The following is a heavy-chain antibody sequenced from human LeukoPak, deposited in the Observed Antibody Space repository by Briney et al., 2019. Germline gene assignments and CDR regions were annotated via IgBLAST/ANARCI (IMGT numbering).Heavy chain of an antibody. CDR2: INPNSGAT. Sequence: GASVKVSCKASGYTFTPFYMHWVRQAPGQGLEWMGWINPNSGATNSAQKFQGRVTMTRDTSISTAYMELSRLKSADTAMYYCARLPKEFYSGSGGDYWGQGTLVTVSS. J-gene: IGHJ4*02. CDR1: GYTFTPFY. D-gene: IGHD3-10*01. V-gene: IGHV1-2*02. CDR3: ARLPKEFYSGSGGDY.